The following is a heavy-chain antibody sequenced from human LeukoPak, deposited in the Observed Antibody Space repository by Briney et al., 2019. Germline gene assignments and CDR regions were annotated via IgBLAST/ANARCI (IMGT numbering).Heavy chain of an antibody. J-gene: IGHJ3*02. V-gene: IGHV4-59*11. CDR2: IYYSGST. D-gene: IGHD5-24*01. CDR3: ARSLGEMATIRAFDI. Sequence: SETLSLTCAVYGGSISSHYWSWIRQPPGKGLEWIGYIYYSGSTNYNPSLKSRVTISVDTSKNQFSLKLSSVTAADTAVYYCARSLGEMATIRAFDIWGQGTMVTVSS. CDR1: GGSISSHY.